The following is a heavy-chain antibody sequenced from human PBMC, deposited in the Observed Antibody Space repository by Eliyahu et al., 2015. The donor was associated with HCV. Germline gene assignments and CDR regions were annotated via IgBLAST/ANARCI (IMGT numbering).Heavy chain of an antibody. J-gene: IGHJ4*02. CDR1: GGSVXXGSYY. D-gene: IGHD3-22*01. CDR3: ARDYYDSSGYYFLDY. CDR2: IYYSGST. Sequence: QVQLQESGPGLVKPSETLSLTCTVSGGSVXXGSYYWSWXRQPPGKGLEWIGYIYYSGSTNYNPSLKSRVTISVDTSKNQFSLKLSSVTAADTAVYYCARDYYDSSGYYFLDYWGQGTLVTVSS. V-gene: IGHV4-61*01.